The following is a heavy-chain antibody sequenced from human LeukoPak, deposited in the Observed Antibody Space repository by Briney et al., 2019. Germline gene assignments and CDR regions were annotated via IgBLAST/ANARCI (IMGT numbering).Heavy chain of an antibody. J-gene: IGHJ3*02. V-gene: IGHV1-18*01. CDR3: ARDSARGYSYGYNAFDI. CDR1: GYNFGKYG. D-gene: IGHD5-18*01. CDR2: ITAGNGNT. Sequence: ASVKVSCKASGYNFGKYGIGWVRQAPRQGLEWMGWITAGNGNTSYAQKVQGRVTMTTDTSTSTAYMELRSLRSDDTAVYFCARDSARGYSYGYNAFDIWGQGTMVTVSS.